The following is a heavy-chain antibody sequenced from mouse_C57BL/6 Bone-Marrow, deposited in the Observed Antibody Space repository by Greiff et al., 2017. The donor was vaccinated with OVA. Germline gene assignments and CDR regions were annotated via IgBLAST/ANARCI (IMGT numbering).Heavy chain of an antibody. J-gene: IGHJ4*01. D-gene: IGHD1-1*01. CDR3: ARESYGSSYGDYAMDY. CDR2: ISYDGSN. V-gene: IGHV3-6*01. Sequence: EVKLMESGPGLVKPSQSLSLTCSVTGYSITSGYYWNWIRQFPGNKLEWMGYISYDGSNNYNPSLKNRISITRDTSKNQFFLKLNSVTTEDTATYYCARESYGSSYGDYAMDYWGQGTSVTVSS. CDR1: GYSITSGYY.